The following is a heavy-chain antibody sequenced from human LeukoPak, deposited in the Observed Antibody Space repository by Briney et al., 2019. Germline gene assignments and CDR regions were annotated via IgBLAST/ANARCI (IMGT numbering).Heavy chain of an antibody. J-gene: IGHJ4*02. D-gene: IGHD6-6*01. CDR3: ATEARYSSSSGGDY. CDR1: GGSISISSYY. CDR2: IYYSGST. V-gene: IGHV4-39*05. Sequence: SETPSLTCTVSGGSISISSYYWGWIRQPPGKGLEWIGSIYYSGSTYYNPSLKSRVTISVDTSKNQFSLKLSSVTAADTAVYYCATEARYSSSSGGDYWGQGTLVTVSS.